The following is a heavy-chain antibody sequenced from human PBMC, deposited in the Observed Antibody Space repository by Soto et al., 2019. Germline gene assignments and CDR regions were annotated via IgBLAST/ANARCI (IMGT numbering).Heavy chain of an antibody. J-gene: IGHJ4*02. V-gene: IGHV3-7*01. D-gene: IGHD2-21*01. CDR2: IKQDGSEK. CDR3: AREASGDSL. CDR1: GFTFSNYW. Sequence: EVQLVESGGGLVQPGGSLRLSCAASGFTFSNYWMVWVRQAPEKGPEWVATIKQDGSEKYYVDSVKGRFTISRDNTKNSLYLQMNSLRAEDTALYYCAREASGDSLWGQGTLVTVSP.